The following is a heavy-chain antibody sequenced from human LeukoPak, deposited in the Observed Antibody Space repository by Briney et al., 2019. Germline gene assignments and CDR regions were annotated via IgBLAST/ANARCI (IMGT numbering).Heavy chain of an antibody. D-gene: IGHD2-21*02. V-gene: IGHV1-46*01. CDR3: ARSCGGDCYFLDY. CDR1: GYTFTSYD. Sequence: ASVKVSCKASGYTFTSYDFNWVRQAPGQGLEWMGIINPSGGSTSYAQKFQGRVTMTRDTSTSTVYMELSSLRSEDTAVYYCARSCGGDCYFLDYWGQGTLVTVSS. CDR2: INPSGGST. J-gene: IGHJ4*02.